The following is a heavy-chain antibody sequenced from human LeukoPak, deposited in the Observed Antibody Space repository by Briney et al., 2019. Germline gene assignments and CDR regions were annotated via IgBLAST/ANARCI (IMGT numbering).Heavy chain of an antibody. J-gene: IGHJ4*02. CDR3: ARTFNWNDGRIDY. CDR2: IRYDGFNP. D-gene: IGHD1-20*01. V-gene: IGHV3-30*02. Sequence: GGSLRLSCAASGFTFSTYDMHWVRQSPDKGLEWVAFIRYDGFNPYYTESVKGRFTISRDNSKDTLFLQVNSLRTEDTAVYYCARTFNWNDGRIDYWGQGTLVTVSS. CDR1: GFTFSTYD.